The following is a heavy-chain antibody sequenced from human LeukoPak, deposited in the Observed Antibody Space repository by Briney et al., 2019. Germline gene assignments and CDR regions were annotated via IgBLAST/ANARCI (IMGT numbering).Heavy chain of an antibody. CDR1: GYTFTGYY. Sequence: ASVKVSCKASGYTFTGYYMHWVRQAPGQGLEWMGWISAYNGNTNYAQKLQGRVTMTTDTSTSTAYMELRSLRSDDTAVYYCASLGYCTNGVCPQFDYWGQGTLVTVSS. CDR3: ASLGYCTNGVCPQFDY. V-gene: IGHV1-18*04. CDR2: ISAYNGNT. J-gene: IGHJ4*02. D-gene: IGHD2-8*01.